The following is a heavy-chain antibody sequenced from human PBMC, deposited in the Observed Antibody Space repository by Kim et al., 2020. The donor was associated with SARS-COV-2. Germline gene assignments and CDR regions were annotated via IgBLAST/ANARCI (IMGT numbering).Heavy chain of an antibody. Sequence: PTRKRRVTISVDTSKNQFSLKLSSVTAADTAVYYCARFSTVTTAYWYFDLWGRGTLVTVSS. CDR3: ARFSTVTTAYWYFDL. D-gene: IGHD4-17*01. V-gene: IGHV4-59*01. J-gene: IGHJ2*01.